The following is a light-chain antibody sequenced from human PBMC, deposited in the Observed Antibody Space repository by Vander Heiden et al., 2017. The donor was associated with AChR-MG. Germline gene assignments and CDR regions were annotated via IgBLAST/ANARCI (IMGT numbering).Light chain of an antibody. CDR1: DAFGNY. Sequence: IQMSQSPSSLSASVGDTLTLTSRASDAFGNYLAWYQQKPGKAPKLLIYAASTVKSGVPSRFSGSATGTDFTLTINSLQPEDVATYYCQKYNSALWTFGQGTKVEIK. V-gene: IGKV1-27*01. CDR3: QKYNSALWT. CDR2: AAS. J-gene: IGKJ1*01.